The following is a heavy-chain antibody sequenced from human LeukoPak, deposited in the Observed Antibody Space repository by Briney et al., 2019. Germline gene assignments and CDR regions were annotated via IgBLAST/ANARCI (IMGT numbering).Heavy chain of an antibody. CDR3: AKNPWELLDWFDP. CDR2: ISGSGGST. J-gene: IGHJ5*02. Sequence: QSGGSLRLSCAASGFTVSSNDMSWVRQAPGKGLEWVSAISGSGGSTYYADSVKGRFTISRDNSKNTLYLQMNSLRAEDTAVYYCAKNPWELLDWFDPWGQGTLVTVSS. V-gene: IGHV3-23*01. CDR1: GFTVSSND. D-gene: IGHD1-26*01.